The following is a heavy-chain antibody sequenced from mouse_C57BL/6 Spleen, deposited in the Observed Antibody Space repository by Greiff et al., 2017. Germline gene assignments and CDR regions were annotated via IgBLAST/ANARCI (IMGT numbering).Heavy chain of an antibody. CDR2: IDPSDSYT. D-gene: IGHD1-1*01. CDR1: GYTFTSYW. CDR3: ARTGYDYGSSSLDY. V-gene: IGHV1-69*01. J-gene: IGHJ2*01. Sequence: VQLQQPGAELVMPGASVKLSCKASGYTFTSYWMHWVQQRPGQGLEWIGEIDPSDSYTNYNQKFKGKSTLTVDKSSITAYMQTSSLTSENSAVYDCARTGYDYGSSSLDYWGQGTTLTVSS.